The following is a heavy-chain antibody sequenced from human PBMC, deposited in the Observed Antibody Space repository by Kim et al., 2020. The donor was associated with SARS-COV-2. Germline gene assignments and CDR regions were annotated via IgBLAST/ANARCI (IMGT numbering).Heavy chain of an antibody. V-gene: IGHV1-3*01. CDR3: ARGGSQTYYYDSSGYSTGYFQH. CDR2: INAGNGNT. D-gene: IGHD3-22*01. CDR1: GYTFTSYA. J-gene: IGHJ1*01. Sequence: ASVKVSCKASGYTFTSYAMHWVRQAPGQRLEWMGWINAGNGNTKYSQKFQGRVTITRDTSASTAYMELSSLRSEDTAVYYCARGGSQTYYYDSSGYSTGYFQHWGQGTLVTVSS.